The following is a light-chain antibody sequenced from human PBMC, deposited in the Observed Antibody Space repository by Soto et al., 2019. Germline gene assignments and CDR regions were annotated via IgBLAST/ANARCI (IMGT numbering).Light chain of an antibody. CDR1: QPISNS. Sequence: DIQMTQSPSSLSASVGDRVTITCRASQPISNSLNWYQQKPGKAPKLLIYAASSLQSGVPSRFSGSGSGTEFTLTISSLQPEDFATFYCQKSYSTLMYTFGQGTKLEIK. CDR2: AAS. V-gene: IGKV1-39*01. CDR3: QKSYSTLMYT. J-gene: IGKJ2*01.